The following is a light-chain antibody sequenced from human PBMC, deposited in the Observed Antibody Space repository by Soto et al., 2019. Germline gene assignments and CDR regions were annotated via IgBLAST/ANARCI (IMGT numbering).Light chain of an antibody. J-gene: IGLJ1*01. V-gene: IGLV2-8*01. CDR1: KSDIGVYDF. CDR3: KSYAGSNTYV. Sequence: QSSRTQPPSASGSPGQSVTISCTGTKSDIGVYDFVSWYQHHPGKAPRLIIYEVVQRPSGVPDRLSGSKSGNTASLTVSGLQAADEADYFCKSYAGSNTYVFGSGTKV. CDR2: EVV.